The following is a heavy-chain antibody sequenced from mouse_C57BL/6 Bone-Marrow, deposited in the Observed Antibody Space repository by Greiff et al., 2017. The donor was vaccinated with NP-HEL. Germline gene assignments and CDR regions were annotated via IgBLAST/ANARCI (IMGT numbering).Heavy chain of an antibody. Sequence: QVHVKQPGAELVRPGSSVKLSCKASGYTFTSYWMDWVKQRPGQGLEWIGNIYPSDSETHYNQKFKDKATLTVDKSSSTAYMQLSSLTSEDSAVYYCARPGYWGQGTTLTVSS. J-gene: IGHJ2*01. CDR2: IYPSDSET. CDR1: GYTFTSYW. CDR3: ARPGY. V-gene: IGHV1-61*01.